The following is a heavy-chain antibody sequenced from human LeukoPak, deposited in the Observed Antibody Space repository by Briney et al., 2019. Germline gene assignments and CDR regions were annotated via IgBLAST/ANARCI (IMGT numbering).Heavy chain of an antibody. CDR1: GFTVSSNY. D-gene: IGHD3-16*01. J-gene: IGHJ6*02. V-gene: IGHV3-66*01. CDR2: IYSGGST. CDR3: ARVSITAYGMDV. Sequence: GGSLRLSCAASGFTVSSNYMSWVRQAPGGGLEWVSVIYSGGSTYYADSVKGRFTISRDNSNTTLYLQMNSLRAEDTAVYYCARVSITAYGMDVWGQGTTVTVSS.